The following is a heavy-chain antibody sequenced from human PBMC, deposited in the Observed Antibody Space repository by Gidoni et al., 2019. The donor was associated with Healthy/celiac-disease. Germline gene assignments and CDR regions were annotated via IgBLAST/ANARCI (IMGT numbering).Heavy chain of an antibody. J-gene: IGHJ4*02. CDR3: ARVGATRRVGATSFDY. CDR2: IYYSRST. CDR1: GGPISSSSYY. Sequence: TVSGGPISSSSYYCGWIRQPPGKGLEWIGSIYYSRSTYYNPSLQSRVTISVDTSKNQFSLKLSSVTAADPAVYYCARVGATRRVGATSFDYWGQGTLVTVSS. D-gene: IGHD1-26*01. V-gene: IGHV4-39*07.